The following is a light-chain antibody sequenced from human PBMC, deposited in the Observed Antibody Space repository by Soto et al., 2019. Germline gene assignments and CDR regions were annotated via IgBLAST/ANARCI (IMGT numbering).Light chain of an antibody. CDR2: DAS. CDR1: QSINNW. Sequence: DIQMTQSPSTLSASVGDRVTITCRASQSINNWLARYQQKPGKAPKLLIYDASSLESGVPLRFSGSGSGTEFTLTISSLQPDDFATYYCQQYNTYWTFGQGTKVDIK. CDR3: QQYNTYWT. J-gene: IGKJ1*01. V-gene: IGKV1-5*01.